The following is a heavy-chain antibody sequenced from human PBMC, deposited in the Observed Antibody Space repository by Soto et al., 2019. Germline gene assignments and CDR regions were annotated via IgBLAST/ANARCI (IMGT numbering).Heavy chain of an antibody. V-gene: IGHV3-23*01. CDR2: ISGSGGST. D-gene: IGHD1-1*01. CDR1: GFTFSSYA. CDR3: AKGGHDDPTYYLDY. J-gene: IGHJ4*02. Sequence: GGSLRLSCAASGFTFSSYAMSWVRQAPGKGLEWVSAISGSGGSTYYADSVKGRFAISRDNSKNTLYLQMNSLRAEDTAVYYCAKGGHDDPTYYLDYWGQGTLVTVSS.